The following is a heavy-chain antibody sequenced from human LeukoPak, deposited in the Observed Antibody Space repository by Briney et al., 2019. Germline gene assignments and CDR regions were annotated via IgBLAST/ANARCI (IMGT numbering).Heavy chain of an antibody. V-gene: IGHV1-2*02. CDR2: INPNSGGT. J-gene: IGHJ4*02. CDR3: ARVAMSGIGSDDF. D-gene: IGHD1-26*01. CDR1: GYTFTGYY. Sequence: VASVKVSCKASGYTFTGYYMYWVRQAPGQGLEWMGWINPNSGGTNYAQKFQGRVTMTRDTSISTAYMELSSLKSDDTAVYYCARVAMSGIGSDDFWGQGTPVTASS.